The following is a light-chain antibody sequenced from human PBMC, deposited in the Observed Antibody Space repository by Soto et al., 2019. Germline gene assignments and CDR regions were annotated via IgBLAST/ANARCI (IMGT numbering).Light chain of an antibody. CDR1: QSISSW. Sequence: DFQMTQSPSTLSASVGDRVTITCRASQSISSWLAWYQQKPGKAPKLLIYKASSLESGVPSRFSGSGSGTEFTLTISSLQPDDFATYYCQQYNSPWTFGPGTKVEIK. CDR3: QQYNSPWT. J-gene: IGKJ1*01. V-gene: IGKV1-5*03. CDR2: KAS.